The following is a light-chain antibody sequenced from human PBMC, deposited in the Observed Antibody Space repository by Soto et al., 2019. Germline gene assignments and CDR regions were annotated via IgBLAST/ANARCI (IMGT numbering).Light chain of an antibody. CDR2: EVS. CDR1: SSDVGTYNL. V-gene: IGLV2-23*02. J-gene: IGLJ2*01. CDR3: CSYAGSGPVI. Sequence: QSALTQPASVSGSPGQSITISCTGTSSDVGTYNLVSWYQQHPGKAPKLMIYEVSKRPSGVSNRFSGSKSGNTASLTISGLQAEDEADYYCCSYAGSGPVIFGGGTKLTVL.